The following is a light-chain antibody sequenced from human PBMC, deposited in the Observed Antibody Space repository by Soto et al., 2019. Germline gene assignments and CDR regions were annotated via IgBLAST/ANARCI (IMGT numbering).Light chain of an antibody. CDR3: QQSYSTLTWT. V-gene: IGKV3-15*01. Sequence: EIVMTQTPATLSVSPGERATLSCRASQNIDSNLVWYQQKPGQSPRLLIFRASTRATAIPARFSGSGSGTDFTLTISSLQPEDFATYYCQQSYSTLTWTFGQGTKVDIK. CDR2: RAS. J-gene: IGKJ1*01. CDR1: QNIDSN.